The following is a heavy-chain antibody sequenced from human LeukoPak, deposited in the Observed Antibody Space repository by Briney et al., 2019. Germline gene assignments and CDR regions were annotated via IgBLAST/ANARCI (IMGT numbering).Heavy chain of an antibody. D-gene: IGHD2-21*01. CDR2: IYYSGST. V-gene: IGHV4-59*01. CDR3: ARDPGVVARYYFDY. CDR1: VGSISSYY. Sequence: PSETLSLTCAVSVGSISSYYWSWIRQPPGKGLEWIGYIYYSGSTNHNPSLKSRVTISVDTSKNQFSLKLSSVTGADPAVYYCARDPGVVARYYFDYWGQGTLVTVSS. J-gene: IGHJ4*02.